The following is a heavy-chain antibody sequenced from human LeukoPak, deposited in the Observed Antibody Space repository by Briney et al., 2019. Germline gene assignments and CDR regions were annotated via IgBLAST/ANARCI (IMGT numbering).Heavy chain of an antibody. J-gene: IGHJ4*02. V-gene: IGHV3-9*01. CDR3: AKDIAAAGTY. D-gene: IGHD6-13*01. Sequence: PGGSLRLSCAASGFTFDDYAMHWVRQAPGKGLEWVSGISWNSGSIGYADSVKGRFTISRDNAKNSLYLQMNSLRAEDTASYYCAKDIAAAGTYWGQGTLVTVSS. CDR1: GFTFDDYA. CDR2: ISWNSGSI.